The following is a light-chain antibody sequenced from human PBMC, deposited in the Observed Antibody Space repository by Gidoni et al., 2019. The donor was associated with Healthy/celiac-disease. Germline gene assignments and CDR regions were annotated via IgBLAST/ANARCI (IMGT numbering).Light chain of an antibody. J-gene: IGKJ4*01. CDR3: QQYGSP. V-gene: IGKV3-20*01. Sequence: TQSPGTLSFSPGERATLSCRASQSVSSSYLAWYQQKPGQAPRLLIYGASSRATGIPDRFSGSGSGTDFTLTISRLEPEDFAVYYCQQYGSPFGGGTKVEIK. CDR2: GAS. CDR1: QSVSSSY.